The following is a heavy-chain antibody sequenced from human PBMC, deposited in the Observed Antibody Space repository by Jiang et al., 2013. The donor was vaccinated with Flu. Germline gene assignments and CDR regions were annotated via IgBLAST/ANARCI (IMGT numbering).Heavy chain of an antibody. CDR3: ARHEADADFWSGFYTSY. J-gene: IGHJ4*02. Sequence: LLKPSETLSLACTVSGDSISNNYYYWGWIRQPPGKGFEWIGTIYYTGNTYYNPSLKSRVSLSVDTSKNQFSLRLTSVTATDTAVYYCARHEADADFWSGFYTSYWGRGILVTVSS. CDR2: IYYTGNT. V-gene: IGHV4-39*07. CDR1: GDSISNNYYY. D-gene: IGHD3-3*01.